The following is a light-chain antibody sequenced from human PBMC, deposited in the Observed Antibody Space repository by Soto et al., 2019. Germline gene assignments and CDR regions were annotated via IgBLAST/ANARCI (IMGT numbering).Light chain of an antibody. CDR3: QACDTNTVV. Sequence: SYELTQPPSVSVSPGQTASITCSGYNLGDKYVFWYQLKPGQSPVEVIYEDSERPSNIPERFSGSTSGNTATLTIRGTQPMDEDEYYSQACDTNTVVFGTGTKVTVL. V-gene: IGLV3-1*01. CDR2: EDS. J-gene: IGLJ1*01. CDR1: NLGDKY.